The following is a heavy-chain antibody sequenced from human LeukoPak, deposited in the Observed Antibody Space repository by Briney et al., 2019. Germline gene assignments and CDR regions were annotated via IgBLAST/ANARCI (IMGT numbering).Heavy chain of an antibody. D-gene: IGHD3-9*01. Sequence: GGSLRLSCAASGFTFSTYAIHWVRQAPGKGLEWVAVISHDGSNKYYADSVKGRFTISRDNSKDTLYLQMNSLRAEDTAVYYCAREGILTGYYLRSHYWGQGTLVTVSS. V-gene: IGHV3-30-3*01. J-gene: IGHJ4*02. CDR2: ISHDGSNK. CDR1: GFTFSTYA. CDR3: AREGILTGYYLRSHY.